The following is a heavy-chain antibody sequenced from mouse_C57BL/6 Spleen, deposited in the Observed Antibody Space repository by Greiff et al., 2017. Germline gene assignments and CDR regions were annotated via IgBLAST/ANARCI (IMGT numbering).Heavy chain of an antibody. V-gene: IGHV1-52*01. CDR3: AKDYGSSYGWYFDV. CDR1: GYTFTSYW. J-gene: IGHJ1*03. D-gene: IGHD1-1*01. Sequence: QVQLKQPGAELVRPGSSVKLSCKASGYTFTSYWMHWVKQRPIQGLEWIGNIDPSDSETHYNQKFKDKATLTVDKSSSTAYMQLNSLTSEDSAVYYCAKDYGSSYGWYFDVWGTGTTVTVSS. CDR2: IDPSDSET.